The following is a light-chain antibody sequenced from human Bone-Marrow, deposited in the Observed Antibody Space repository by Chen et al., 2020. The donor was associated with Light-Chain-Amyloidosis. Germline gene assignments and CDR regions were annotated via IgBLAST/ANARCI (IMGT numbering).Light chain of an antibody. J-gene: IGLJ1*01. V-gene: IGLV2-14*01. CDR1: SSDVGGDNH. CDR3: SSYTITNTLV. CDR2: EVT. Sequence: QPALTQPASLSGSPRQSINFFCTGTSSDVGGDNHVTWYHQHPDKAPKLMIYEVTNRPSWVPDRFSGSKSDYTASLTISGLQTEDEADYFCSSYTITNTLVFGGGTRVTVL.